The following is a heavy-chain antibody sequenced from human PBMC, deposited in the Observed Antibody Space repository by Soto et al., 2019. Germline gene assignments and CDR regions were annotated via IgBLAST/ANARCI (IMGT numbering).Heavy chain of an antibody. CDR1: GFPFSDYY. CDR2: ISSTGAYT. CDR3: ARDPSRRSPPDY. Sequence: QVQVVESGGXLVRPGGALRLSCVSSGFPFSDYYMTWFRQAPGKGPEWVAYISSTGAYTNYADSVKGRFTIARDNTLNSVYLQMSSLRAEDTGVYYCARDPSRRSPPDYWGQGTLVTVSS. J-gene: IGHJ4*02. V-gene: IGHV3-11*05.